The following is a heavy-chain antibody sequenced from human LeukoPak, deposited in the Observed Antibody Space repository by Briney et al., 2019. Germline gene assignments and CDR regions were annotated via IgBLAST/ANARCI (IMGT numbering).Heavy chain of an antibody. CDR1: GGTFSSYA. V-gene: IGHV1-69*13. CDR3: ARGPYCGGDCYFGY. D-gene: IGHD2-21*02. J-gene: IGHJ4*02. CDR2: IIPIFGTA. Sequence: SVKVSCKASGGTFSSYAISWVRQAPGQGLEWMGGIIPIFGTANYAQKFQGRVTITADESTSTAYMELSSLRSEDTAVYYCARGPYCGGDCYFGYWGQGTLVTVSS.